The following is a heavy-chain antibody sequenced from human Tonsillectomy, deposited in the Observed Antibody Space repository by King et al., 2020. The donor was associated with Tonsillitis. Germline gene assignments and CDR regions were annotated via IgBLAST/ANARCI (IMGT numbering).Heavy chain of an antibody. V-gene: IGHV1-2*02. CDR1: GYTFTGYS. CDR2: INPNSGGT. J-gene: IGHJ4*02. Sequence: VQLVESGAEVKKPGASVKVSCKASGYTFTGYSMHWVRQAPGQGREWMGWINPNSGGTNYAQKFQGRGTLTRDTSISTAYMELSRLRSDDTAVYYCARDLRVPGTRGYSFDYWGQGTLVTVSS. CDR3: ARDLRVPGTRGYSFDY. D-gene: IGHD5-18*01.